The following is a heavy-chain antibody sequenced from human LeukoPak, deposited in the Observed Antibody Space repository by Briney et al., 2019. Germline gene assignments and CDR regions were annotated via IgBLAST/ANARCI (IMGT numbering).Heavy chain of an antibody. V-gene: IGHV4-59*08. CDR3: ARHGTGQKAFNI. Sequence: SETLSLTCTVSSGSISGYYWSWIRQPPGKGLEWIGQIHYSGGNIYNPSFKSRVTISVDTSKNQSSLKLSSGSAADTAAYYGARHGTGQKAFNIWGQGTMVTVSS. J-gene: IGHJ3*02. CDR1: SGSISGYY. CDR2: IHYSGGN. D-gene: IGHD1-14*01.